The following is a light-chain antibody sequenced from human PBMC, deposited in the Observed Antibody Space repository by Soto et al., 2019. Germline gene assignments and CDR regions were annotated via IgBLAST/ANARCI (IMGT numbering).Light chain of an antibody. CDR1: SSDVGAYNY. CDR2: EVS. CDR3: SQYAASNPYV. V-gene: IGLV2-8*01. J-gene: IGLJ1*01. Sequence: QSVLTQPPSASGSPGQSVTISCTGTSSDVGAYNYVSWYQQHPGKGPKLMIYEVSKRPSGVPDRFSGSKSGNPASLTVSGLQAEDETDYYCSQYAASNPYVFGPGTKVTVL.